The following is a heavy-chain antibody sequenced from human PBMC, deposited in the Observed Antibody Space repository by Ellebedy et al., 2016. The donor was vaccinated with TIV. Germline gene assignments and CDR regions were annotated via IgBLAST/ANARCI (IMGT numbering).Heavy chain of an antibody. Sequence: GESLKISCAASGFTFRSYAMSWVRQAPGKGLEWVSAISGSSTYYADSVKGRFTISRDSSKNTLYLQMDSLRAEDTAVYYCARHITSTWLFDHWGQGTLVTVSS. CDR1: GFTFRSYA. V-gene: IGHV3-23*01. CDR3: ARHITSTWLFDH. CDR2: ISGSST. D-gene: IGHD5-24*01. J-gene: IGHJ4*02.